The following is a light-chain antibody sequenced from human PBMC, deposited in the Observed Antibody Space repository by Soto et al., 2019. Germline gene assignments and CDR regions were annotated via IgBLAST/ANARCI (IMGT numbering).Light chain of an antibody. CDR3: YSYTTSSTYV. Sequence: QSALTQPASVSGSPGQSITISCTGTSSDVGGYNYVSWYQQHPAKVPTLMIYDVSNRPSGVSDRFSGSKSGNTASLTISGLQAEDEADYYCYSYTTSSTYVFGTGTKLTVL. V-gene: IGLV2-14*01. CDR1: SSDVGGYNY. CDR2: DVS. J-gene: IGLJ1*01.